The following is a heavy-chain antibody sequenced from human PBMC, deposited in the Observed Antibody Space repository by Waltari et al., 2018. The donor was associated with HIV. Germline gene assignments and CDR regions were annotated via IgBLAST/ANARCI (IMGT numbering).Heavy chain of an antibody. J-gene: IGHJ4*02. Sequence: QVQLQESGPGLVKPSETLSLTCTVSGGSISSYYWSWIRQPPGKGLEWIGYIYYSGSTNYNPSLKSRVTISVDTSKNQFSLKLSSVTAADTAVYYCAGNPPHYYDSSGAVGYWGQGTLVTVSS. CDR1: GGSISSYY. CDR2: IYYSGST. CDR3: AGNPPHYYDSSGAVGY. V-gene: IGHV4-59*08. D-gene: IGHD3-22*01.